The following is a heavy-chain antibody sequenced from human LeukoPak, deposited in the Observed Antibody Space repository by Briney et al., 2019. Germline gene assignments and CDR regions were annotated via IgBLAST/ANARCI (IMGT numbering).Heavy chain of an antibody. D-gene: IGHD1-26*01. V-gene: IGHV3-23*01. CDR1: GFTFSSYA. CDR2: VSGNGGST. J-gene: IGHJ4*02. Sequence: GGSLRLSCAASGFTFSSYAMNWVRQAPGKGLEWVSAVSGNGGSTYYADSVRGRFTISRDNSKNTLYLQMNNLRAEDTAVYYCAKGWRNTGSPTDCWGQGTLVTVS. CDR3: AKGWRNTGSPTDC.